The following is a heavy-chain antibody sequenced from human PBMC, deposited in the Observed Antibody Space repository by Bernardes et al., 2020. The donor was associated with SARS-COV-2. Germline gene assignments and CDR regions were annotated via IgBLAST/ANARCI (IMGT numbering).Heavy chain of an antibody. CDR2: ISWNSGSI. D-gene: IGHD3-10*01. CDR3: AKGGDGSGSYYNS. CDR1: GFTFDDYA. Sequence: GGSLRLSCAASGFTFDDYAMHWVRQAPGKGLEWVSGISWNSGSIGYADSVKGRFTISRDNAKNSLYLQMNSLRAEDTALYYCAKGGDGSGSYYNSWGQGTLVTVSS. J-gene: IGHJ4*02. V-gene: IGHV3-9*01.